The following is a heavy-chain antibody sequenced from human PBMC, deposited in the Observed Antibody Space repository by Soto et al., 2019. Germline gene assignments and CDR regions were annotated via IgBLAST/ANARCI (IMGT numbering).Heavy chain of an antibody. CDR1: GFTFSSYA. Sequence: PGGSLRLSCAASGFTFSSYAMHWVRQAPGKGLEWVAVISYDGSNKYYADSVKGRFTISRDNSKNTLYLQMNSLGAEDTAVYYCARDLAIAARPVAYYYGMDVWGQGTTVTVSS. V-gene: IGHV3-30-3*01. CDR3: ARDLAIAARPVAYYYGMDV. CDR2: ISYDGSNK. J-gene: IGHJ6*02. D-gene: IGHD6-6*01.